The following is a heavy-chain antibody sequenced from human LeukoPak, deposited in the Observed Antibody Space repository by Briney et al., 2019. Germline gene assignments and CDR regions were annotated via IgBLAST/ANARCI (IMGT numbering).Heavy chain of an antibody. V-gene: IGHV1-46*01. CDR1: GYTFTSYG. D-gene: IGHD2-15*01. CDR3: ARDLASSTPFNF. Sequence: ASVKVSCKASGYTFTSYGISWVRQAPGQGLEWMGVINPSGGSISYAQAFQGRVTMTRDTSTSTVYMELSSLRSEDTAVYYCARDLASSTPFNFWGQGTLVTVSS. J-gene: IGHJ4*02. CDR2: INPSGGSI.